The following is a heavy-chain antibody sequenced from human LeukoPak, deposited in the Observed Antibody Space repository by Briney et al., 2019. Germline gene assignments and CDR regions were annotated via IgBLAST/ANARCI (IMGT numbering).Heavy chain of an antibody. Sequence: ASVKVSCKASGYAFLGYYIHWVRRAPGQGLEWMGWINPSNGVTKYAQKFQGRVTLTRDTSTSTAYMGLTSLTSDDTAVYYCARRLPYYGSGTSNWFDPRGQGTLVTVSS. J-gene: IGHJ5*02. CDR1: GYAFLGYY. CDR2: INPSNGVT. V-gene: IGHV1-2*02. CDR3: ARRLPYYGSGTSNWFDP. D-gene: IGHD3-10*01.